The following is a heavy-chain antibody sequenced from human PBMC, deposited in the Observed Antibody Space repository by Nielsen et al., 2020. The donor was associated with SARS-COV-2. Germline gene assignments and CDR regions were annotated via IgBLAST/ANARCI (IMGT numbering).Heavy chain of an antibody. D-gene: IGHD5-12*01. Sequence: GESLKISCAASGFTFSDYYMNWIRQAPGKGLVWVSRITNDERGTTYADSVKGRFTISRDNAKNTLYLQMNSLRAEDTAVYYCARLNSAYAAWGQGTLVTVSS. V-gene: IGHV3-74*01. CDR1: GFTFSDYY. J-gene: IGHJ5*02. CDR3: ARLNSAYAA. CDR2: ITNDERGT.